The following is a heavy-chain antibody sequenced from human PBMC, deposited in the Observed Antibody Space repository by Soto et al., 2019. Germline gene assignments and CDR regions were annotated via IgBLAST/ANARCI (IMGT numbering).Heavy chain of an antibody. V-gene: IGHV2-5*01. CDR3: AHGDPAYYDSSAYYRGTYFQH. CDR2: IYWNDDK. Sequence: SRPKLVNPTLTLTLTRTFSGFSLSTSGVGVGWIRQPPGKALEWLALIYWNDDKRYSPSLKSRLTITKDTSKNQVVLTMTNMDPVDTATYYCAHGDPAYYDSSAYYRGTYFQHWGQGTLVTVSS. D-gene: IGHD3-22*01. J-gene: IGHJ1*01. CDR1: GFSLSTSGVG.